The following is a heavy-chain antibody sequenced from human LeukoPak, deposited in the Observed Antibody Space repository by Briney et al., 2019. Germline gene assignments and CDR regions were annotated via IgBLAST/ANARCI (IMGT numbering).Heavy chain of an antibody. CDR2: IYTSGST. D-gene: IGHD3-22*01. CDR1: GGSISSGSYY. CDR3: ARDYYDSSGYYDY. J-gene: IGHJ4*02. Sequence: SQTLSLTCTVSGGSISSGSYYWSWIRQPAGKGLEWIGRIYTSGSTNYNPSLKSRVTISVDTSKNQFSLKLSSVTAADTAVYYCARDYYDSSGYYDYWGQGTLVTVSS. V-gene: IGHV4-61*02.